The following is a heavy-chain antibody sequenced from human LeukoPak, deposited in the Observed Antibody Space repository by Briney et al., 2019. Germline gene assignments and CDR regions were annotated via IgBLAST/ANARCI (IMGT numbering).Heavy chain of an antibody. CDR3: ASNYYDSSGYYID. Sequence: PSETLSLTCAVYGGSFSGYYWSWIRQPPGKGLEWIGEINHSGSTNYNPSLKSRVTISVDTSKNQFPLKLSSVTAADTAVYYCASNYYDSSGYYIDWGHGTLVTVSS. V-gene: IGHV4-34*01. J-gene: IGHJ4*01. D-gene: IGHD3-22*01. CDR2: INHSGST. CDR1: GGSFSGYY.